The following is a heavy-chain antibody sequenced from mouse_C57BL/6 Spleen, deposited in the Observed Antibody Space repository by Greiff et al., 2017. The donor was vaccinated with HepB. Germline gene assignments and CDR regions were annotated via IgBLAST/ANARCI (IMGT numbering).Heavy chain of an antibody. Sequence: EVQLQQSGPELVKPGASVKIPCKASGYTFTDYNMDWVKQSHGKSLEWIGDINPNNGGTIYNQKFKGKATFTVDKSTSTAYMELRSLTSEDTAVYYCARYYYGSSYEWYFDVGGTGTTVTVSS. CDR2: INPNNGGT. CDR3: ARYYYGSSYEWYFDV. V-gene: IGHV1-18*01. CDR1: GYTFTDYN. J-gene: IGHJ1*03. D-gene: IGHD1-1*01.